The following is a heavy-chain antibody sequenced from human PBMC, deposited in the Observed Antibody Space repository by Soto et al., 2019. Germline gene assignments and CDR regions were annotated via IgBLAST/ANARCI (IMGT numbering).Heavy chain of an antibody. J-gene: IGHJ4*02. CDR2: ISGSGGTT. CDR3: AGGGIAAAGTAPFDY. CDR1: GFTFNNYA. Sequence: GGSLRLSCAASGFTFNNYAMSWVRQAPGEGLEWVSAISGSGGTTYYAESVKGRFTISRDNSKNTLYLQMNSLRAEDTAVYYCAGGGIAAAGTAPFDYWGQGTLVTVS. V-gene: IGHV3-23*01. D-gene: IGHD6-13*01.